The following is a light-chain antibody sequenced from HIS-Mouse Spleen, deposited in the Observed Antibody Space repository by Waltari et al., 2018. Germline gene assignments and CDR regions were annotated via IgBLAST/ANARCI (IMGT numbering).Light chain of an antibody. CDR2: DVS. Sequence: QSALTQPRSVSGSPGQSVTIPCTGTSSDVGVYNYVAWYQQHPGKAPKLMIYDVSKRPSGVPDRFSGSKSGNTASLTISGLQAEDEADYYCCSYAGSYTGVFGTGTKVTVL. CDR1: SSDVGVYNY. V-gene: IGLV2-11*01. CDR3: CSYAGSYTGV. J-gene: IGLJ1*01.